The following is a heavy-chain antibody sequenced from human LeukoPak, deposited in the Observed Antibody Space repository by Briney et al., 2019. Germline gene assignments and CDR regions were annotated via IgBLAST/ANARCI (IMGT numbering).Heavy chain of an antibody. V-gene: IGHV1-8*03. J-gene: IGHJ4*02. Sequence: GASVKVSCKASGYTFTSYDINWVRQATGQGLEWMGWMNPNSGNTGYAQKFQGRVTITRNTSISTAYMELSSLRSEDTAVYYCARVPEWGSTFDYWGQGTLVTVSS. D-gene: IGHD1-14*01. CDR3: ARVPEWGSTFDY. CDR1: GYTFTSYD. CDR2: MNPNSGNT.